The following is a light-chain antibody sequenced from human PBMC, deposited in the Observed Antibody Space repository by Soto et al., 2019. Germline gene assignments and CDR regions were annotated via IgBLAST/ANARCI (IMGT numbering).Light chain of an antibody. CDR3: CSYAGTYTFYV. Sequence: QSVLTQPRSVSGSPGQSVTISCTGTSSDVGGYNYVSWYQQYPGTAPKLMIYDVSLRPSGVPDRFSGSKSRNTASLTISGLQAEDEADYYCCSYAGTYTFYVFGSGTKLTVL. J-gene: IGLJ1*01. CDR2: DVS. V-gene: IGLV2-11*01. CDR1: SSDVGGYNY.